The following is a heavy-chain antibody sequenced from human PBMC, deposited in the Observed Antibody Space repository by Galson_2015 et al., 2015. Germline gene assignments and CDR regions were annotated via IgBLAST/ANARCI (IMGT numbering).Heavy chain of an antibody. Sequence: SETLSLTCTVSGGSISSYYWSWIRQPPGKGLEWIGYIYYSGSTNYNPSLKSRVTISVDTSKNQFSLKLSSVTAADTAVYYYARDGIVGAFDIWGQGTMVTVSS. CDR3: ARDGIVGAFDI. CDR1: GGSISSYY. CDR2: IYYSGST. V-gene: IGHV4-59*01. D-gene: IGHD2-15*01. J-gene: IGHJ3*02.